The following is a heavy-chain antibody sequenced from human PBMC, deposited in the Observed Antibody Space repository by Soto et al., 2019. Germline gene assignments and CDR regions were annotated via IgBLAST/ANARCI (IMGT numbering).Heavy chain of an antibody. V-gene: IGHV4-59*01. CDR1: GGSISSYY. Sequence: SETLSLTCTVSGGSISSYYWSWIRQPPGKGLEWIGYIYYSGSTNYNPSLKSRVTISVDTSKNQFSLKLSSVTAADTAVYYCARHPIYDILTGFDYWGQGTLVTVSS. J-gene: IGHJ4*02. CDR3: ARHPIYDILTGFDY. CDR2: IYYSGST. D-gene: IGHD3-9*01.